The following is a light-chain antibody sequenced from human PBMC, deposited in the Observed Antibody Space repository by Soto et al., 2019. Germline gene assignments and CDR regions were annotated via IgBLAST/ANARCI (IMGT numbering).Light chain of an antibody. CDR1: HSDIGNNNY. Sequence: QSVLTQPASVSGAPGQSITISCTGTHSDIGNNNYVSLYQHLPSKAPKLMIYDVGSRPSGVSSRFSGSKSGNSASLAISGLQAEDEADYYCNSYREDHPRFYVFGTGTKVTV. J-gene: IGLJ1*01. CDR2: DVG. CDR3: NSYREDHPRFYV. V-gene: IGLV2-14*03.